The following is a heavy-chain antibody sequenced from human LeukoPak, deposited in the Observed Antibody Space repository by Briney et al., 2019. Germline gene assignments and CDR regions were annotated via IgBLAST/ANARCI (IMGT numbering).Heavy chain of an antibody. Sequence: GVSLRLSCAASGFTFSSYAMHWVRQAPGKGREWGAVISYDGSKKYYADSVKGRFTISRDNSKNTLDLQMNSLRAEDTAVYYCAGGSWRVTWSYFDYWGQGTLVTVSS. CDR3: AGGSWRVTWSYFDY. CDR1: GFTFSSYA. CDR2: ISYDGSKK. V-gene: IGHV3-30-3*01. J-gene: IGHJ4*02. D-gene: IGHD3-16*01.